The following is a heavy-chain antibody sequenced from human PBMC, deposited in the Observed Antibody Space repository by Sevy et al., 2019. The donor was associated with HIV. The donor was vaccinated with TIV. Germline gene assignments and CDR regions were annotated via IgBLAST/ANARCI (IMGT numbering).Heavy chain of an antibody. J-gene: IGHJ6*02. CDR2: MSGKSGNT. D-gene: IGHD2-8*02. Sequence: ASVKVSCKTSGYTFTSYDIHWVRQATGQGLEWMGWMSGKSGNTGYTQKFQGRVTMTRDTSISTAYMELSSLRSEDTAVYYCERWWGTSYYYYYALDVWGQGTTVTVSS. V-gene: IGHV1-8*01. CDR3: ERWWGTSYYYYYALDV. CDR1: GYTFTSYD.